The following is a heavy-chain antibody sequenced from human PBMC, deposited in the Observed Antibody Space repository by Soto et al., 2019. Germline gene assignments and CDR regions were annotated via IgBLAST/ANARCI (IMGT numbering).Heavy chain of an antibody. D-gene: IGHD4-17*01. V-gene: IGHV4-31*03. CDR1: GGSISSGGYY. Sequence: SETLSLTCTVSGGSISSGGYYWSWIRQHPGKGLEWIGYIYYSGSTYYNPSLKSRVTISVDTSKNQFSLKLSSVTAADTAVYYCATTDYGGNDYYFDYWGQGTLVTVSS. J-gene: IGHJ4*02. CDR3: ATTDYGGNDYYFDY. CDR2: IYYSGST.